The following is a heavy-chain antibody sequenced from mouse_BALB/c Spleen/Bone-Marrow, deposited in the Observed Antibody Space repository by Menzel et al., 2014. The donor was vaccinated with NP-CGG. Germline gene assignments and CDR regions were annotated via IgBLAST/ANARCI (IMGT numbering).Heavy chain of an antibody. CDR3: ARQGTLDY. CDR2: ISNGGGST. CDR1: GFTFRDYY. J-gene: IGHJ4*01. V-gene: IGHV5-12*02. Sequence: EVNLVDSGGGLVQPGGSLKLSCATSGFTFRDYYMYWVRQTPEKRLEWVAYISNGGGSTYYPDTVKGRFTISRDNAKNTLYLQMSRLKSEDTAMYYCARQGTLDYWGQGTSVTVSS.